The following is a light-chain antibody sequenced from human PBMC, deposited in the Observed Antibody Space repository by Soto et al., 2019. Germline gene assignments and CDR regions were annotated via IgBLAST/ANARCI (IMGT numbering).Light chain of an antibody. CDR3: QQYHDLPYT. CDR1: QDLSND. J-gene: IGKJ2*01. CDR2: GAS. V-gene: IGKV1-33*01. Sequence: DIQMTQSPSSLSASVGDRVTVTCQASQDLSNDLNWYQQKPGKAPKLLIYGASNLETGVPSRFSGSGSGTDFTFTISSLQPEDLATYYCQQYHDLPYTFGQGTKLDIE.